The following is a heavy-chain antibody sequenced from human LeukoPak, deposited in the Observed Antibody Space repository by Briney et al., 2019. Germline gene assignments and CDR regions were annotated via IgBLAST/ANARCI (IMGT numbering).Heavy chain of an antibody. CDR3: ARDFNWGFDY. CDR1: GFTFRKYG. V-gene: IGHV3-30*02. D-gene: IGHD7-27*01. Sequence: GGSLRLSCAASGFTFRKYGMHWVHQAPGKVLEWVTFIRNDGSDKYYADSVKGRFTISRDSSKNTVYVQMHSLRPEDTAVYYCARDFNWGFDYWGQGTLVTVSS. J-gene: IGHJ4*02. CDR2: IRNDGSDK.